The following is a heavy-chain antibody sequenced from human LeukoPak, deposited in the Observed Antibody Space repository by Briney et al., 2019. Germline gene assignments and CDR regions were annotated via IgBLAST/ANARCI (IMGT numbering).Heavy chain of an antibody. CDR3: ARDINFLDFDY. D-gene: IGHD3-3*01. CDR2: ISGSGGST. Sequence: GGSLRLSCAASGFTFSSYAMSWVRQAPGKGLEWVSAISGSGGSTYYADSVKGRFTISRDNAKNSLYLQMNSLRAEDTAVYYCARDINFLDFDYWGQGTLVTVSS. V-gene: IGHV3-23*01. J-gene: IGHJ4*02. CDR1: GFTFSSYA.